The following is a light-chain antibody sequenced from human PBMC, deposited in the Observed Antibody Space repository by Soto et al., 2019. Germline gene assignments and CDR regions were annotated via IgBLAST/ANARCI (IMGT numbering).Light chain of an antibody. Sequence: EIVMTQSPTTRSVSPGERATLSCRASQSVSTNLACYQQKPGQVPSLLIYGASTRASGIPARFSGSGSGTEFTLTIGSLQSEDFAVYYCQQYSSSPSFGQGTRLEI. CDR3: QQYSSSPS. V-gene: IGKV3-15*01. J-gene: IGKJ5*01. CDR1: QSVSTN. CDR2: GAS.